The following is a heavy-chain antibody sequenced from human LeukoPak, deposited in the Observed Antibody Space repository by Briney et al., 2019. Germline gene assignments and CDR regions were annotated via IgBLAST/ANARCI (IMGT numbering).Heavy chain of an antibody. Sequence: GGSLRLSCAASGFTFSTYWMTWVRQAPGKGLEWVANIKQDGSEKYYEDSMKGRFTISRDNAKNSLYLQMNSLRAEDTAVYYCARAVGYYGSGDSFNYYYYYMDVWGKGTTVTVSS. V-gene: IGHV3-7*01. J-gene: IGHJ6*03. CDR1: GFTFSTYW. D-gene: IGHD3-10*01. CDR3: ARAVGYYGSGDSFNYYYYYMDV. CDR2: IKQDGSEK.